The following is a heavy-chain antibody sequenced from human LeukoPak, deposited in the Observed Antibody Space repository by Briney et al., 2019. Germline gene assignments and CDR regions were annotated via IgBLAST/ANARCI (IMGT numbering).Heavy chain of an antibody. CDR2: INPSGGST. CDR1: GYTFTSYY. D-gene: IGHD3-10*01. J-gene: IGHJ4*02. V-gene: IGHV1-46*01. Sequence: ASVKVSCKASGYTFTSYYMHWVRQAPGQGLEWMGIINPSGGSTSYAQKFQGRVTMTRDTSMSTVYMELSSLRSEDTAVYYCAREVTLFTMVRGVPTTPKPFDYWGQGTLVTVSS. CDR3: AREVTLFTMVRGVPTTPKPFDY.